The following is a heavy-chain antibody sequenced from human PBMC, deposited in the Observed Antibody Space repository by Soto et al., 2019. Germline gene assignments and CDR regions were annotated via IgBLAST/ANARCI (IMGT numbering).Heavy chain of an antibody. CDR1: GFTFSSYG. CDR3: ASLYCSGGSCYSGGYYYYGLDV. D-gene: IGHD2-15*01. CDR2: ISYDGSNK. J-gene: IGHJ6*02. V-gene: IGHV3-30*03. Sequence: GGSLRLSCAASGFTFSSYGMHWVRQAPGKGLEWVAVISYDGSNKYYADSVKGRFTISRDNSKNTLYLQMNSLRAEDTAVYYCASLYCSGGSCYSGGYYYYGLDVWAQGTTVTVSS.